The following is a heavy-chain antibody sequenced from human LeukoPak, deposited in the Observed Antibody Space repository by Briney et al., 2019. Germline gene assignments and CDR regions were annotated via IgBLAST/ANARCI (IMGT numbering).Heavy chain of an antibody. CDR3: ANTYYYGSGSYYPFDP. J-gene: IGHJ5*02. CDR2: IIPIFGTA. Sequence: ASVKVSCKASGGTFSSYAISWVRQAPGQGLEWMGGIIPIFGTANYAQKFQGRVTITADESMSTAYMELSSLRSEDTAVYYCANTYYYGSGSYYPFDPWGQGTLVTVSS. V-gene: IGHV1-69*13. D-gene: IGHD3-10*01. CDR1: GGTFSSYA.